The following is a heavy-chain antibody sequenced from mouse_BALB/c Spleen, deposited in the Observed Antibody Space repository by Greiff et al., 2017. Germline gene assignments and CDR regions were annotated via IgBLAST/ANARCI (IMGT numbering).Heavy chain of an antibody. J-gene: IGHJ4*01. D-gene: IGHD2-14*01. V-gene: IGHV5-9*03. Sequence: EVQVVESGGGLVKPGGSLKLSCAASGFTFSSYTMSWVRQTPEKRLEWVATISSGGGNTYYPDSVKGRFTISRDNAKNNLYLQMSSLRSEDTALYYCARYYRYAREHAMDYWGQGTSVTVSS. CDR1: GFTFSSYT. CDR3: ARYYRYAREHAMDY. CDR2: ISSGGGNT.